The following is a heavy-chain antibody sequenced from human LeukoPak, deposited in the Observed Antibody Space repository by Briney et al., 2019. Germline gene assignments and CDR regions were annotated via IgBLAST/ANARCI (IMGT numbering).Heavy chain of an antibody. CDR2: ISAYNGNT. V-gene: IGHV1-18*01. CDR3: ARAKRGVLRLLEWLLYEDY. CDR1: GYTFTSYG. D-gene: IGHD3-3*01. Sequence: GASVKVSCKASGYTFTSYGISWVRQAPGQGLEWMGWISAYNGNTNYAQKLQGRVTMTTDTSTSTAYMELRSLRSDDTAVYYCARAKRGVLRLLEWLLYEDYWGQGTLVTVSS. J-gene: IGHJ4*02.